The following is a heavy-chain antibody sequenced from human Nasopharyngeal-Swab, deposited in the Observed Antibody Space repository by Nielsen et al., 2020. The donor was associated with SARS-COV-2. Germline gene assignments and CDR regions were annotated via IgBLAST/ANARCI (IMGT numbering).Heavy chain of an antibody. CDR2: ISSDGSNK. D-gene: IGHD2-15*01. J-gene: IGHJ4*02. CDR3: AREGVAATPYCDY. CDR1: GFTFSSYA. Sequence: GESLKISCAASGFTFSSYAMHWVRQAPGTGLEWVAVISSDGSNKYYADSVKGRFTISRDNSKNTLYLQMNRLRAEDTAVYYCAREGVAATPYCDYWGQGTLVTVSS. V-gene: IGHV3-30-3*01.